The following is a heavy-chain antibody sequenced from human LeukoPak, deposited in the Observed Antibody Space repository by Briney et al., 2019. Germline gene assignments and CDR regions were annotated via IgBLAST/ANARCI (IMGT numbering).Heavy chain of an antibody. CDR3: AREARYYYDSSGYYSRYFQH. D-gene: IGHD3-22*01. Sequence: PSETLSLTCAYSGSFSGYYWSWIRQSPGQGLEWIGEINHSGSTNYNPSLKSRVTISVDTSKNQFSLKLSSVTAADTAVYYCAREARYYYDSSGYYSRYFQHWGQGTLVTVSS. CDR2: INHSGST. J-gene: IGHJ1*01. CDR1: SGSFSGYY. V-gene: IGHV4-34*01.